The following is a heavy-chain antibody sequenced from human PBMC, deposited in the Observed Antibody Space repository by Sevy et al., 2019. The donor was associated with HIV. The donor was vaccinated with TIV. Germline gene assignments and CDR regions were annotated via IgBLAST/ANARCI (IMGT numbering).Heavy chain of an antibody. Sequence: GGSLRLSCAASGFTFSSYAMHWVRKAPGKGLEWVAVISYDGSNKYYADSVQGRFTISRDNSKNTLYLQMNSLRAEDTAVYYCARDQHDYGGNLRTGWFDPWGQGTLVTVSS. J-gene: IGHJ5*02. CDR2: ISYDGSNK. CDR1: GFTFSSYA. V-gene: IGHV3-30-3*01. D-gene: IGHD4-17*01. CDR3: ARDQHDYGGNLRTGWFDP.